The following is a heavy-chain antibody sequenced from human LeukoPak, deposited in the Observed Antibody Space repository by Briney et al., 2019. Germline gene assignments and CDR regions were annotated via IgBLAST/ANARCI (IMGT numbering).Heavy chain of an antibody. Sequence: PSGTLSLTCAASGGSISSSNWWSWVRQPPGKGLEWIGEIYHSGSTNYNPSLKSRVTISVDKSKNQFSLKLSSVTAADTAVYYCAKDKIGYCSGGSCYWFDPWGQGTLVTVSS. D-gene: IGHD2-15*01. CDR1: GGSISSSNW. CDR2: IYHSGST. J-gene: IGHJ5*02. CDR3: AKDKIGYCSGGSCYWFDP. V-gene: IGHV4-4*02.